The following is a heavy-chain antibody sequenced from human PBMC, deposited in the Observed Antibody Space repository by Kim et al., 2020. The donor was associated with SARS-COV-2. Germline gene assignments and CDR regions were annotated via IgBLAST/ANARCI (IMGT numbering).Heavy chain of an antibody. J-gene: IGHJ2*01. CDR2: IYHSGST. CDR3: ARLTYYYDSSGYPTTGWYFDL. CDR1: GGSISSSNW. V-gene: IGHV4-4*02. D-gene: IGHD3-22*01. Sequence: SETLSLTCAVSGGSISSSNWWSWVRQPPGKGLEWIGEIYHSGSTNYNPSLKSRVTISVDKSKNQFSLKLSSVTAADTAVYYCARLTYYYDSSGYPTTGWYFDLWGRGTLVTVSS.